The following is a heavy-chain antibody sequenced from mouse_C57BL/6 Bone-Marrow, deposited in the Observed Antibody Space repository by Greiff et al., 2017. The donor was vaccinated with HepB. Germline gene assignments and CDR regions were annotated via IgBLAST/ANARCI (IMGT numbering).Heavy chain of an antibody. J-gene: IGHJ1*03. V-gene: IGHV5-4*01. CDR2: ISDGGSYT. CDR3: ARITTVVALRYFDV. D-gene: IGHD1-1*01. CDR1: GFTFSSYA. Sequence: EVQGVESGGGLVKPGGSLKLSCAASGFTFSSYAMSWVRQTPEKRLEWVATISDGGSYTYYPDNVKGRFTISRDNAKNNLYLQMSHLKSEDTAMYYCARITTVVALRYFDVWGTGTTVTVSS.